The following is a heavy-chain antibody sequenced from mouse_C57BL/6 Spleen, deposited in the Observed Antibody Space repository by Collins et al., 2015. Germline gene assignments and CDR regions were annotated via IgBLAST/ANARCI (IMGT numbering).Heavy chain of an antibody. J-gene: IGHJ4*01. D-gene: IGHD2-4*01. CDR1: GYTFTSYW. Sequence: QVQLQQPGAELVKPGTSVKMSCKASGYTFTSYWIAWVKQRPGQGLEWIGDIYPGSGSYTYNAKFKTKATLTVDTSSTTAYMQLSSLTSEDSAVYYCAMIHYYALDYWGQGTSVTVSS. CDR3: AMIHYYALDY. CDR2: IYPGSGSY. V-gene: IGHV1-55*01.